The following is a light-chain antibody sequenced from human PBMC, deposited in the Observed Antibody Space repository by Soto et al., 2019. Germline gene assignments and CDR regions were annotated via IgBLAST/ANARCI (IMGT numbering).Light chain of an antibody. CDR2: GAS. Sequence: EIVLAQSPGTLSLSPGERATLSCRASQSVSSSYLAWYQHKPGQAPRLLIYGASSRATGIPDRFSGSGSGTDFTLTISRLEPEDFVVYYCQQYGSSPPWTFGQGTKVEIK. J-gene: IGKJ1*01. CDR3: QQYGSSPPWT. CDR1: QSVSSSY. V-gene: IGKV3-20*01.